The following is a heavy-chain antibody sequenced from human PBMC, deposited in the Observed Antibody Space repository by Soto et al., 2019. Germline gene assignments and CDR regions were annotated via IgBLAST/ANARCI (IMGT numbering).Heavy chain of an antibody. D-gene: IGHD2-21*02. V-gene: IGHV3-53*02. CDR3: ARDFGTYCGGACTPV. CDR2: IYSGGST. Sequence: EVQLVETGGGLIQPGGSLRLSCAASGFTVSSNYMSWVRQAPGKGLEWVSVIYSGGSTYYADSVKGRFTISRDNSKNTLYLQMNSLRAEDKAVYYCARDFGTYCGGACTPVWGQGTLVTVSS. J-gene: IGHJ4*02. CDR1: GFTVSSNY.